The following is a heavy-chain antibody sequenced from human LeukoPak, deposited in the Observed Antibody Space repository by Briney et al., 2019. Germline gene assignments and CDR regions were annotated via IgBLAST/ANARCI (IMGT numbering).Heavy chain of an antibody. D-gene: IGHD3-9*01. CDR3: ARDPYYDILTGYLIRGTFDI. CDR1: GGSISSSSYY. J-gene: IGHJ3*02. CDR2: IYHSGST. V-gene: IGHV4-39*07. Sequence: SETLSLTCTVSGGSISSSSYYWGWIRQPPGKGLEWIGSIYHSGSTYYNPSLKSRVTIAVETSKNQFSLKLSSVTAADTAVYYCARDPYYDILTGYLIRGTFDIWGLGTMVTVSS.